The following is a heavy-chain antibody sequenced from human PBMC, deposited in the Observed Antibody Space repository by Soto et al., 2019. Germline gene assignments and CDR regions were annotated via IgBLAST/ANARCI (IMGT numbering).Heavy chain of an antibody. Sequence: QEQLVQSGGGVVQPGRSLSLSCAASGFIFSSYGMHWVRQAPGKGLEWVAVISYDGSNEYYADSVQCRFTISRDNSKQTLYLQMNSLRTEDTAVYFCATFLWEGIIVVGTSGGPGDYWGQGTLVTVSS. J-gene: IGHJ4*02. V-gene: IGHV3-30*03. CDR3: ATFLWEGIIVVGTSGGPGDY. D-gene: IGHD2-2*01. CDR1: GFIFSSYG. CDR2: ISYDGSNE.